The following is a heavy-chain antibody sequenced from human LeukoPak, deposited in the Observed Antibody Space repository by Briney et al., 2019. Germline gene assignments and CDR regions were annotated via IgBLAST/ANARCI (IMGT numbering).Heavy chain of an antibody. D-gene: IGHD3-10*01. CDR3: AREGMGDAFDI. J-gene: IGHJ3*02. V-gene: IGHV4-59*01. Sequence: SETLSHTCTVSGGSISRYYWSWIRHPPGKGLEWIGYIYYSGSTNYNPSLKSRVTISVDTSKNQFSLKLSSVTAADTAVYYCAREGMGDAFDIWGQGTMVTDSS. CDR1: GGSISRYY. CDR2: IYYSGST.